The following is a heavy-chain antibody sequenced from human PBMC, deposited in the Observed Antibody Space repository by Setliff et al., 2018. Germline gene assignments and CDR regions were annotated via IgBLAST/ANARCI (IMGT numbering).Heavy chain of an antibody. CDR2: INHSGST. Sequence: ESLRLSCAASGFTFNTYAMSWVRQPPGKGLEWIGEINHSGSTNYNPSLKSRLTISVGASTNQFSLKLYSVTAADTAVYYCRYWSGYYNNDYWGQGTLVTVSS. CDR1: GFTFNTYA. V-gene: IGHV4-34*08. CDR3: RYWSGYYNNDY. D-gene: IGHD3-3*01. J-gene: IGHJ4*02.